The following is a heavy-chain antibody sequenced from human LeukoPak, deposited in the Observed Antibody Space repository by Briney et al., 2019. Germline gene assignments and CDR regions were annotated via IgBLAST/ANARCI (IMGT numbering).Heavy chain of an antibody. CDR1: GGTFSSYA. J-gene: IGHJ6*03. Sequence: SVKVSCKASGGTFSSYAISWVRQAPGQGLDWMGGIIPIFGTANYAQKFQGRVTITADKSTSTAYMELSSLRSEDTAVYYCARVGGTTIQYYYYYYMDVWGKGTTVTVSS. CDR3: ARVGGTTIQYYYYYYMDV. D-gene: IGHD1-7*01. CDR2: IIPIFGTA. V-gene: IGHV1-69*06.